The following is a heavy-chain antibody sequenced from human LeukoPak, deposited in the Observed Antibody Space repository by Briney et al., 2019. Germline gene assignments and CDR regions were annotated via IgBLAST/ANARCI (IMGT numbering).Heavy chain of an antibody. J-gene: IGHJ4*02. V-gene: IGHV1-3*01. CDR2: VNAGNGNT. CDR1: GYTFTSYA. Sequence: GASVKVSCKASGYTFTSYAMHWVRQAPGQRLEWMGWVNAGNGNTKYSQKFQGRVTITRDTSASTAYMELSSLRSEDTAVYYCARGDCGGNDCYYIDYWGQGTLVTVSS. D-gene: IGHD2-21*01. CDR3: ARGDCGGNDCYYIDY.